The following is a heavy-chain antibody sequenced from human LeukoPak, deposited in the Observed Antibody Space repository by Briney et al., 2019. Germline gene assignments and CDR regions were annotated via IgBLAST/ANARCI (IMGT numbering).Heavy chain of an antibody. J-gene: IGHJ4*02. D-gene: IGHD4-17*01. Sequence: PGGSLRLSCAAPGFTVSSSYMSWVRQAPGKGLEWVSFIYSGGATYYADSVKGRFTISRDNSKNTLYLQMNSLRAEDTAVYYCARAYGAWRYFDFWGQGTLVTVSS. CDR1: GFTVSSSY. CDR3: ARAYGAWRYFDF. V-gene: IGHV3-53*01. CDR2: IYSGGAT.